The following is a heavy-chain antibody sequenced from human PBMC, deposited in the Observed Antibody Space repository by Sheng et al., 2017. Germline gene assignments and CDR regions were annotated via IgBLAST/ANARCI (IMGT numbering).Heavy chain of an antibody. Sequence: QVQLVQSGAEMRKPGSSVKVSCGPSEGALSNDVFGWARQAPGQGLEWMGGIIPIFDTATYAQKFQDRVTIIADESTSTAYMELSSLRSEDTAVYYCARGRDVVPAAEGVWGQGTTVTVSS. CDR1: EGALSNDV. D-gene: IGHD2-2*01. CDR2: IIPIFDTA. CDR3: ARGRDVVPAAEGV. V-gene: IGHV1-69*13. J-gene: IGHJ6*02.